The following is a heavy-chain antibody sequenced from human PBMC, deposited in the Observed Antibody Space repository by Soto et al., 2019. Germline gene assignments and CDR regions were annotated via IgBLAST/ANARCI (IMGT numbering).Heavy chain of an antibody. Sequence: SPTLSLTCAVSGGSFSGYYWSWIRQPPGKGLEWIGEINHSGSTNYNPSLKSRVTISVDTSKNQFSLKLSSVTAADTAVYYCATRTPDILTGHLIYFDYWGQGTLVTVSS. J-gene: IGHJ4*02. CDR1: GGSFSGYY. V-gene: IGHV4-34*01. D-gene: IGHD3-9*01. CDR3: ATRTPDILTGHLIYFDY. CDR2: INHSGST.